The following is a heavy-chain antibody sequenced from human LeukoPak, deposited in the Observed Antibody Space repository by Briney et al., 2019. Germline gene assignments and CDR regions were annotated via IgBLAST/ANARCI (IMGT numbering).Heavy chain of an antibody. D-gene: IGHD7-27*01. CDR3: ARDLPGEAFDI. J-gene: IGHJ3*02. V-gene: IGHV1-2*02. CDR2: INPNSGGT. Sequence: ASVKVSCKASGYTFTGYYMHWVRQAPGQGLEWMGWINPNSGGTNYAQKFQGRVTMTRDSSISTAYMELRSLRSDDTAVYYCARDLPGEAFDIWGQGTMVTVSS. CDR1: GYTFTGYY.